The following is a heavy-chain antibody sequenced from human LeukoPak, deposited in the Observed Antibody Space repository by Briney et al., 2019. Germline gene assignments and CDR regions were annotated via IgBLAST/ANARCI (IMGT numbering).Heavy chain of an antibody. V-gene: IGHV4-34*01. Sequence: SETLSLTCAVYGGSFSGYYWSWIRQPPGKGLEWIGEINHSGSTNYNPSLKSRVTISVDTSNNQFSLNLSSVTAADTAVYYCARDIYSSSWTAPYYWGQGTLVTVSS. CDR1: GGSFSGYY. CDR2: INHSGST. J-gene: IGHJ4*02. D-gene: IGHD6-13*01. CDR3: ARDIYSSSWTAPYY.